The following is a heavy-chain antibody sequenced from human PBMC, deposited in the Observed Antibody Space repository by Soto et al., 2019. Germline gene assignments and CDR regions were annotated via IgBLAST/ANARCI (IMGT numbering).Heavy chain of an antibody. J-gene: IGHJ4*02. CDR2: ISAYNGNT. CDR1: GYTFTSYG. D-gene: IGHD3-10*01. Sequence: ASVKVSCKASGYTFTSYGISWVRQAPGQGLEWMGWISAYNGNTNYAQKLQGRVTMTTDTSTSAAYMELRSLRSDDTAVYYCARDSIYGSGPTARTLFDYWGQGTLVTVSS. CDR3: ARDSIYGSGPTARTLFDY. V-gene: IGHV1-18*01.